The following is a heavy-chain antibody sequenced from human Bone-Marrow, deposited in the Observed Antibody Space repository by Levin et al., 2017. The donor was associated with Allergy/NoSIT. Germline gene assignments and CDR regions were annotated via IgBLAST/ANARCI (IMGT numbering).Heavy chain of an antibody. V-gene: IGHV3-66*01. CDR2: VYSGGDT. J-gene: IGHJ5*02. CDR3: ARDVGP. Sequence: LSLTCAASGFDVSRNYVKWVRQAPGKGLEWVSLVYSGGDTYYADSVKGRFTISRDKSTNTMFLQMNNLRVEDTAVYYCARDVGPWGPGTLVTVSS. D-gene: IGHD1-26*01. CDR1: GFDVSRNY.